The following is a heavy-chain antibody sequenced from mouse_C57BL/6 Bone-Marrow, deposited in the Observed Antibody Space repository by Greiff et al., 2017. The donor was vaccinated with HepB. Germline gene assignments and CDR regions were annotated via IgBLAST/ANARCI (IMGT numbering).Heavy chain of an antibody. CDR1: GYTFTNYW. J-gene: IGHJ2*01. Sequence: QVQLKESGAELVRPGTSVKMSCKASGYTFTNYWIGWAKQRPGHGLEWIGDIYPGGGYTNYNEKFKGKATLTADKSSSTAYMQFSSLTSEDSAIYYCAREEDGYYLDYWGQGTTLTVSS. CDR3: AREEDGYYLDY. D-gene: IGHD2-3*01. V-gene: IGHV1-63*01. CDR2: IYPGGGYT.